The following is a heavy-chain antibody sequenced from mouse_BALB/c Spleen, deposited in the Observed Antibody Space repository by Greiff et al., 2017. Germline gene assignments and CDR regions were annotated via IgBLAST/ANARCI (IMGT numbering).Heavy chain of an antibody. D-gene: IGHD2-1*01. J-gene: IGHJ3*01. V-gene: IGHV1-5*01. CDR2: IYPGNSDT. CDR3: TRYYGNWFAY. Sequence: EVMLVESGTVLARPGASVKMSCKASGYSFTSYWMHWVKQRPGQGLEWIGAIYPGNSDTSYNQKFKGKAKLTAVTSASTAYMELSSLTNEDSAVYYCTRYYGNWFAYWGQGTLVTVSA. CDR1: GYSFTSYW.